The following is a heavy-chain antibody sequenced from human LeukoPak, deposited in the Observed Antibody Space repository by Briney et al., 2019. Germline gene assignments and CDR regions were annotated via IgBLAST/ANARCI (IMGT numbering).Heavy chain of an antibody. J-gene: IGHJ4*02. CDR1: GFTFSSYS. D-gene: IGHD3-22*01. CDR2: ISSSSSTI. CDR3: ARGSGRYYYDSSGYYHFDY. Sequence: GGSLRLSCAASGFTFSSYSMNWVRQAPGKGLEWVSYISSSSSTIYYADSVKGRFTISRDNAKNSLYLQMNSLRAEDTAVYYCARGSGRYYYDSSGYYHFDYWGQGTLVTVSS. V-gene: IGHV3-48*04.